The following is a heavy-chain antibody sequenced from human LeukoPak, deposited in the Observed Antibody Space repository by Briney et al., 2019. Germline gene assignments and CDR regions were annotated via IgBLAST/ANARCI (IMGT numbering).Heavy chain of an antibody. J-gene: IGHJ4*02. Sequence: GGSLRLSCAASGFTFSSYAMSWVRQAPGKGLEWVSGISWNSGSIGYADSVKGRFTISRDNAKNSLYLQMNSLRAEDTALYYCAKDREPTAMVLIDYWGQGTLVTVSS. D-gene: IGHD5-18*01. CDR1: GFTFSSYA. CDR2: ISWNSGSI. CDR3: AKDREPTAMVLIDY. V-gene: IGHV3-9*01.